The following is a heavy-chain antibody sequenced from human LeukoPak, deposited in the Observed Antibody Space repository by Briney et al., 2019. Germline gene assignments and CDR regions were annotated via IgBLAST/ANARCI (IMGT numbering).Heavy chain of an antibody. D-gene: IGHD2-2*01. J-gene: IGHJ3*02. Sequence: PGGSLRLSCAASGFTFSGSAMHWVRQASGKGLEWVGRIRSKANNYATAYAASVKGRFTISRDDSKNTAYLQMNSLKTEDTAVYYCTTDLKDYAFSFDIWGQGTMVTVSS. CDR3: TTDLKDYAFSFDI. CDR1: GFTFSGSA. CDR2: IRSKANNYAT. V-gene: IGHV3-73*01.